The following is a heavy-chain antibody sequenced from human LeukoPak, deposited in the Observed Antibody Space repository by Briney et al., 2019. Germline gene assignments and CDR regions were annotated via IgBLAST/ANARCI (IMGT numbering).Heavy chain of an antibody. V-gene: IGHV3-7*01. D-gene: IGHD5-12*01. J-gene: IGHJ4*02. CDR2: IKQDGSAK. Sequence: GGSLRLSCAASGFTFNRYWMSWVRQAPGKELQWVANIKQDGSAKYYVDSVKGRLTISRDNAKNSLYLQMNSLRAEDTAVYYCARVEASGYDYGAFDYWGQGTLVTVSS. CDR3: ARVEASGYDYGAFDY. CDR1: GFTFNRYW.